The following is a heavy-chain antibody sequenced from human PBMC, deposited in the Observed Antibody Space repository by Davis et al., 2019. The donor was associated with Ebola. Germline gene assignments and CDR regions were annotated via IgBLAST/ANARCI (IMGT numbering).Heavy chain of an antibody. CDR1: GYSFSQYW. V-gene: IGHV5-51*01. Sequence: GESLKISCKGSGYSFSQYWIGWVPQMPGKGLEWMGIIFPGDSDIRYSPSFQGQVTIPADKSISTVYLQWSSLKASDTAMYFCAKGRGPYRRGDAFDIWGRGTMVTVSS. CDR3: AKGRGPYRRGDAFDI. CDR2: IFPGDSDI. D-gene: IGHD1-26*01. J-gene: IGHJ3*02.